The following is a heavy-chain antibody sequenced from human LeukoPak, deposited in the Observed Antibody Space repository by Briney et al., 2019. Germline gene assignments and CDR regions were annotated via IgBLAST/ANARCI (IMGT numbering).Heavy chain of an antibody. D-gene: IGHD6-13*01. J-gene: IGHJ4*02. CDR3: ARGSIAAAYPYYFDY. CDR2: IYHSGST. V-gene: IGHV4-38-2*01. CDR1: GYSISSGYY. Sequence: SETLSLTCAVSGYSISSGYYWGWIWQPPGKGLEWIGSIYHSGSTYYNPSLKSRVTISVDTSKNQFSLKLSSVTAADTAVYYCARGSIAAAYPYYFDYWGQGTLVTVSS.